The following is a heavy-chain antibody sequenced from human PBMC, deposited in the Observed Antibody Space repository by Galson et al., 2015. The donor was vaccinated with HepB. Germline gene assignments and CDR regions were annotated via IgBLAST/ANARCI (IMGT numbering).Heavy chain of an antibody. Sequence: SLRLSCAASGFTFSSYAMHWVRQAPGKGLEWVAVISYDGSNKYYADSVKGRFTISRDNSKNTLYLQMNSLRAEDTAVYYCASDLSRYQPLLARYGMDVWGQGTTVTVSS. CDR2: ISYDGSNK. CDR3: ASDLSRYQPLLARYGMDV. CDR1: GFTFSSYA. V-gene: IGHV3-30-3*01. J-gene: IGHJ6*02. D-gene: IGHD2-2*01.